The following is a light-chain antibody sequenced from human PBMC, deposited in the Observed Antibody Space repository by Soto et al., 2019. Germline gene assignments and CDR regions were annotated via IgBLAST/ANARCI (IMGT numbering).Light chain of an antibody. CDR1: SSNIGAGYY. Sequence: QPVLTQPPSVSGAPGQRVTISCTGSSSNIGAGYYVHWYQQLPGTAPKLLIYGNTNRPSGVPDRFSGSKSGTSASLAITGLQAEDEADYYCQSFDSSLGGWVFGGGTQLTVL. CDR3: QSFDSSLGGWV. J-gene: IGLJ3*02. CDR2: GNT. V-gene: IGLV1-40*01.